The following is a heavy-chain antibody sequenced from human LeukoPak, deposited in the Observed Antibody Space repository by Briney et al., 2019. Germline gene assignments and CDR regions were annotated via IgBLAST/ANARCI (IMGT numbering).Heavy chain of an antibody. Sequence: GESLKISCKGSGYTFSSYWIAWVRHTPGKGLECIGMIYPGDSQTTYTPSVRGRVTISAENSISTAYLKWSSLKASDTAMYYCARGSGNWFGPWGQGTLVTVSS. CDR2: IYPGDSQT. J-gene: IGHJ5*02. CDR3: ARGSGNWFGP. D-gene: IGHD3-3*01. V-gene: IGHV5-51*01. CDR1: GYTFSSYW.